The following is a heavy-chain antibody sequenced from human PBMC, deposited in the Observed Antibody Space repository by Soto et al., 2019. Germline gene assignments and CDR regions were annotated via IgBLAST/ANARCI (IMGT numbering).Heavy chain of an antibody. Sequence: APAKVSCNVSGYTHTELSMHWARKSPGKGLEWMGGFDPEDGEAIYAQKFQGRVTMTEDTSTDTAYMELSSLRSEDTAVYYCATESQLEFVVGATPFDYWGQGTLVTVSS. V-gene: IGHV1-24*01. D-gene: IGHD1-26*01. J-gene: IGHJ4*02. CDR2: FDPEDGEA. CDR1: GYTHTELS. CDR3: ATESQLEFVVGATPFDY.